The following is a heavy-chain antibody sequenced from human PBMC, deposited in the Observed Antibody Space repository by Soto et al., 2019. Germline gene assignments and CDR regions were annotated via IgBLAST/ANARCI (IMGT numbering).Heavy chain of an antibody. CDR2: IYYGGST. J-gene: IGHJ5*02. CDR1: DDFITSFY. V-gene: IGHV4-59*01. Sequence: HVQLQESGPGLVKPSETLSLTCNVSDDFITSFYWSWIRQPPGKGLEWIGYIYYGGSTNYSPCLENRVTISVDTSKNQFSLQLRSVTPADTAVYYCARDLFTYGSSTMRWFDPWGQGTLVTVSS. CDR3: ARDLFTYGSSTMRWFDP. D-gene: IGHD3-10*01.